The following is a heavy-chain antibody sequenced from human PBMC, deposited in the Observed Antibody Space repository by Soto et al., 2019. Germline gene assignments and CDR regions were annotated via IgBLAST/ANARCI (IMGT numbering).Heavy chain of an antibody. CDR3: ASNGTYSSSLSQYSSMDV. CDR1: GGTFDNFI. D-gene: IGHD1-26*01. V-gene: IGHV1-69*01. Sequence: QVQLVQSGAEVKEPGSSVRVSCKASGGTFDNFIMNWVRQTPGRGLEWMGGIVPMLGTPTYAEKFKGRVTISATGSTSTMYMEVTSLRSEDTAIYYCASNGTYSSSLSQYSSMDVWGQGTTVTVSS. J-gene: IGHJ6*02. CDR2: IVPMLGTP.